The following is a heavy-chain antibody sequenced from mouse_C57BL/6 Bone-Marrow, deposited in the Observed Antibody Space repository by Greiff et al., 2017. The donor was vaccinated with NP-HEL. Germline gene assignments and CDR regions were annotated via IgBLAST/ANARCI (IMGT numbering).Heavy chain of an antibody. CDR3: TPSSFTTRVDY. Sequence: EVQLVESGAELVRPGASVKLSCTASGFNIKDDYMHWVKQRPEQGLEWIGWIDPENGDTEYASKFQGKATITADTSSNTAYLQLSSLTSEDTAVYYCTPSSFTTRVDYWGQGTTLTVSS. V-gene: IGHV14-4*01. D-gene: IGHD1-1*01. CDR2: IDPENGDT. CDR1: GFNIKDDY. J-gene: IGHJ2*01.